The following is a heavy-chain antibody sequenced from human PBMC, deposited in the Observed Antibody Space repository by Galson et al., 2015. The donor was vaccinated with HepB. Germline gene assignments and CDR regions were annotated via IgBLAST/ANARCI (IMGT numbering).Heavy chain of an antibody. J-gene: IGHJ5*02. CDR1: GFTFSNYL. D-gene: IGHD6-19*01. V-gene: IGHV3-74*01. Sequence: SLRLSCAASGFTFSNYLMHWVRQAPGKGLVWVSRINTDGGSINYADSVMGRFTISRDNSKNTLFLQMNSLRVEETAVYYCARESAYTSGWRRYNWFDPWGQGTLVTVSS. CDR2: INTDGGSI. CDR3: ARESAYTSGWRRYNWFDP.